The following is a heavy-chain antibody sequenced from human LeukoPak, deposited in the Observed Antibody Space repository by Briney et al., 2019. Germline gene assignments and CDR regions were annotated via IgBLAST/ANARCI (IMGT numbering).Heavy chain of an antibody. V-gene: IGHV1-46*01. Sequence: ASVKVSCKASGYTFTSYYMHWVRQAPGQGLEWMGIINPSGGSTSYAQKLQGRVTMTTDTSTSTAYMELRSLRSDDTAVYYCARSGMYYYDSSGYYPDYWGQGTLVTVSS. CDR2: INPSGGST. CDR3: ARSGMYYYDSSGYYPDY. CDR1: GYTFTSYY. J-gene: IGHJ4*02. D-gene: IGHD3-22*01.